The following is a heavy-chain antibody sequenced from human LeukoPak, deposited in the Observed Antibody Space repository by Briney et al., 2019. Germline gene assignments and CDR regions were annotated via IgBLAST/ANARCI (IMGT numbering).Heavy chain of an antibody. CDR1: GFTFSIYG. V-gene: IGHV3-33*06. J-gene: IGHJ4*02. CDR2: IWEDGTNI. Sequence: PGTSLRLSCAASGFTFSIYGMHWVRQAPGKGLEWVAVIWEDGTNIRYADSVKGRFTISRDNSKSKLYLQMNSLRPEDTAVYYCAKGGDSSGTLAYWGQGTLVTVSS. D-gene: IGHD3-22*01. CDR3: AKGGDSSGTLAY.